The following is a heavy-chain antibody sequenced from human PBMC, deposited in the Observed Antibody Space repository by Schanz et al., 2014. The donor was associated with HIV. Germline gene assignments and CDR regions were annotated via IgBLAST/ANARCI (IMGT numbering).Heavy chain of an antibody. D-gene: IGHD1-26*01. V-gene: IGHV4-34*01. CDR2: VRHIGGT. Sequence: QVQLQQWGAGLLKPSETLSLTCAVYGGSFRGYYWTWIRQFPGLGLEWIGGVRHIGGTNYNPSLKSRVTISVDTFKNQFSLKMSSMTAADTAVYYCARGLWEPRAIDIWGQGTMVTVSS. J-gene: IGHJ3*02. CDR1: GGSFRGYY. CDR3: ARGLWEPRAIDI.